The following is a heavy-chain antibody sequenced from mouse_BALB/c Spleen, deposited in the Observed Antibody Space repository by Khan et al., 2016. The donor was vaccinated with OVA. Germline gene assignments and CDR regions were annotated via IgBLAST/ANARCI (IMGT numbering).Heavy chain of an antibody. CDR1: GYSITSGYG. D-gene: IGHD1-2*01. Sequence: VQLQESGPGLVKPSQSLSLTCTVTGYSITSGYGWNWIRQFPGNKLEWMGYISYSGSTNYNPSLKSRISITRDTSKNQFCLKLNSVTTEDTATYYCARTAXIKYWGQGTTLTVSS. CDR3: ARTAXIKY. J-gene: IGHJ2*01. V-gene: IGHV3-2*02. CDR2: ISYSGST.